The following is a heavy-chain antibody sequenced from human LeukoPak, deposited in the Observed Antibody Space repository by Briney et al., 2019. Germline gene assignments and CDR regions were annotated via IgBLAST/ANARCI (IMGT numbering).Heavy chain of an antibody. CDR2: IYYSGST. CDR1: GGSISSGDYY. J-gene: IGHJ3*02. CDR3: ARDLWFGESYLFDI. Sequence: SQTLSLTCTVSGGSISSGDYYWSWIRQPPGKDLEWIGYIYYSGSTYYNPSLKSRVTISVDTSKNQFSLKLSSVTAADTAVYYCARDLWFGESYLFDIWSQGTMVTVSS. V-gene: IGHV4-30-4*01. D-gene: IGHD3-10*01.